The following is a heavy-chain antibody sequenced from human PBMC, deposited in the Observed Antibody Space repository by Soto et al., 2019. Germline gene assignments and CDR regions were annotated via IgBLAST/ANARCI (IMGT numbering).Heavy chain of an antibody. Sequence: QVQLVQSGAEVKKPGASVKVSCKASGYTFTSYDINWVRQATGQGLEWMGWMNPNSGNTGYAHKCQGRVTMTMTTSIITAYMELCSLRSEVTVLYYCAREKTSYGMDVWGQGTTVTISS. CDR2: MNPNSGNT. V-gene: IGHV1-8*01. CDR3: AREKTSYGMDV. CDR1: GYTFTSYD. J-gene: IGHJ6*02.